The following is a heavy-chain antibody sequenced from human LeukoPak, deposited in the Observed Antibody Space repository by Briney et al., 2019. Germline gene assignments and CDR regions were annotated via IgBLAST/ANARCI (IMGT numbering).Heavy chain of an antibody. J-gene: IGHJ5*02. CDR3: ARCYQFRYCSSTSCYTINWFDP. Sequence: PSETLSLTCTVSGGSISSYYWSWIRQPPGKGLEWIGYIYYSGSTNYNPSLKSRVTISVDTSKNQFSLKLSSVTAADTAVYYCARCYQFRYCSSTSCYTINWFDPWGQGTLVTVSS. D-gene: IGHD2-2*02. CDR2: IYYSGST. CDR1: GGSISSYY. V-gene: IGHV4-59*01.